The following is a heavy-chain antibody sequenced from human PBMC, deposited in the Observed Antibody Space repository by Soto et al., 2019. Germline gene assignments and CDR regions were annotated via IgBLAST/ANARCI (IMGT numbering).Heavy chain of an antibody. J-gene: IGHJ3*02. CDR2: IYYSGST. CDR1: GGSISSSSYY. D-gene: IGHD3-22*01. CDR3: ARKYYDSSGYYPVAFDI. V-gene: IGHV4-39*01. Sequence: SETLSLTCTVFGGSISSSSYYWGWIRQPPGKGLEWIGSIYYSGSTYYNPSLKSRVTISVDTSKNQFSLKLSSVTAADTAVYYCARKYYDSSGYYPVAFDIWGQGTMVTV.